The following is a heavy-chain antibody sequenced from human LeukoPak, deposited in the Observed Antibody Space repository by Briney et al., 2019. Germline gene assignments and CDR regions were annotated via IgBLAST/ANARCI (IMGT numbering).Heavy chain of an antibody. D-gene: IGHD6-13*01. CDR1: GGSFSGYY. Sequence: PSETLSLTCAVYGGSFSGYYWSWIRQPPGEGLEWIGEINHSGSTNYNPSLKSRVTISVDTSKNQFSLKLSSVTAADTAVYYCARLHSSSWYYGWFDPWGQGTLVTVSS. CDR2: INHSGST. J-gene: IGHJ5*02. V-gene: IGHV4-34*01. CDR3: ARLHSSSWYYGWFDP.